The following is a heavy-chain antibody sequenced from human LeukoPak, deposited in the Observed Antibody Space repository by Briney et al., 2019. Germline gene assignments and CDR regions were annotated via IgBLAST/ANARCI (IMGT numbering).Heavy chain of an antibody. CDR1: GFTFSIYA. CDR3: AKDVPSSGWRGFDY. J-gene: IGHJ4*02. CDR2: ISGRGFT. Sequence: PGGSLRLSCAASGFTFSIYAMTWVRQAPGKGLEWVSAISGRGFTYYADSVKGRFTISKDNSKNTLYLQMNSLRAEDTAVYYCAKDVPSSGWRGFDYWGQGTLVTVSS. V-gene: IGHV3-23*01. D-gene: IGHD6-19*01.